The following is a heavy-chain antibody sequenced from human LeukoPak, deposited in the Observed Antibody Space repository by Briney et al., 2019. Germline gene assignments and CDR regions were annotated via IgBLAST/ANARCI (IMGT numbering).Heavy chain of an antibody. D-gene: IGHD3-22*01. J-gene: IGHJ4*02. CDR1: GFTFSSYG. Sequence: PGGSLRLSCAASGFTFSSYGMRWVRQAPGKGLEWVAVISYDGSNKYYADSVKGRFTISGDNSKNTLYLQMNSLRAEDTAVYYCARDLAVVPFDYWGQGTLVTVSS. CDR2: ISYDGSNK. V-gene: IGHV3-30*19. CDR3: ARDLAVVPFDY.